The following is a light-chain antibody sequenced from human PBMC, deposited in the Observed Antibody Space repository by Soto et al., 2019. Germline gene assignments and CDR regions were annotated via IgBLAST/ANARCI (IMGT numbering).Light chain of an antibody. CDR2: DAS. V-gene: IGKV1-33*01. CDR3: QQFDNVPLT. CDR1: QDITKY. J-gene: IGKJ4*01. Sequence: DIQMTQSPSSLSASVGDTVTITCQASQDITKYLNWYQLKPGKPPKLLIYDASNLETRVPSSFSGSGSGTDFTFTISSLQPEDIATYYCQQFDNVPLTFGGGTKVDIK.